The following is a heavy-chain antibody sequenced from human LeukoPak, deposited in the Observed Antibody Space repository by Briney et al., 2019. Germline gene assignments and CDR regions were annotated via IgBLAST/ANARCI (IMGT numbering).Heavy chain of an antibody. CDR2: INPNSGGT. D-gene: IGHD6-13*01. CDR1: GYTFTGYY. J-gene: IGHJ4*02. Sequence: ASVKVSCKASGYTFTGYYMHWVRQAPGQGLEWMGWINPNSGGTNYAQKFQGRVTMTRDTSISTAYMELSRPRSDDTAVYYCARSAGTWAYYFDYWGQGTLVTVSS. CDR3: ARSAGTWAYYFDY. V-gene: IGHV1-2*02.